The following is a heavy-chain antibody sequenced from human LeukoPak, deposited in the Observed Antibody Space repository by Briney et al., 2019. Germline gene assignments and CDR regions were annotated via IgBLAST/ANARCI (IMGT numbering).Heavy chain of an antibody. V-gene: IGHV3-30*03. Sequence: GGSLRLSCAASGITLRHFGMHWVRQAPGRGLEWVAAISSVTLEGFYADPVRGRFSISRDDSKNTVSLQIHSLRPEDTAVYYCAANTSPLGFHFGYWGQGTLVTVSS. CDR1: GITLRHFG. D-gene: IGHD1-14*01. J-gene: IGHJ4*02. CDR3: AANTSPLGFHFGY. CDR2: ISSVTLEG.